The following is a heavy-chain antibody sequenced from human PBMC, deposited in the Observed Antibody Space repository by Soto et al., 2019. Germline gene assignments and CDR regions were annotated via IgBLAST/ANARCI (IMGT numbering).Heavy chain of an antibody. CDR3: ARGRIVVVPAAQNYYGMDV. CDR1: GADINTYS. D-gene: IGHD2-2*01. Sequence: PSETLSLTCSVSGADINTYSWTWIRQPAGKGLEWVGRIYTSASINYNPSLRGRVTLSVDTSTNQVSLKLASVTAADTAVYYCARGRIVVVPAAQNYYGMDVWGQGTTVTVSS. J-gene: IGHJ6*02. V-gene: IGHV4-4*07. CDR2: IYTSASI.